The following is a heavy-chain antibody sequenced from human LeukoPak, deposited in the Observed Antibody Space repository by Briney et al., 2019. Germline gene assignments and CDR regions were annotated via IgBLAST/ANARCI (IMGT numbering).Heavy chain of an antibody. CDR1: GGSISSGGYS. D-gene: IGHD7-27*01. J-gene: IGHJ4*02. V-gene: IGHV4-30-2*01. Sequence: SETLSLTCAVSGGSISSGGYSWSWIRQPPGKGLEWIGYIYHSGSTYYNPSLKSRVTISVDRSKNQFSLKLSSVTAADTAVYCCARVGGLLGYFDYWGQGTLVTVSS. CDR3: ARVGGLLGYFDY. CDR2: IYHSGST.